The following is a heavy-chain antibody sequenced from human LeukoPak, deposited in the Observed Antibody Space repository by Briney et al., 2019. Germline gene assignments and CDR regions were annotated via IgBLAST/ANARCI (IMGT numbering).Heavy chain of an antibody. CDR2: IYYSGST. V-gene: IGHV4-59*08. CDR3: ARGYYYDSREIDY. D-gene: IGHD3-22*01. J-gene: IGHJ4*02. CDR1: GGSISSYY. Sequence: SETLSLTCTVSGGSISSYYWSWIRQPPGKGLEWIGYIYYSGSTNYNPPLKSRVTISVDTSKNQFSLKLSSVTAADTAVYYCARGYYYDSREIDYWGQGTLVTVSS.